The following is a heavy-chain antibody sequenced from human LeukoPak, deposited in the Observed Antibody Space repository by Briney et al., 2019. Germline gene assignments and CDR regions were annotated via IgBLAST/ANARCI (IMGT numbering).Heavy chain of an antibody. CDR1: GYTFTSYY. J-gene: IGHJ4*02. Sequence: ASVKVSCKASGYTFTSYYMHWVRQAPGQGLEWMGWINPNSGGTNYAQRFQGRVTMTRDTSISTAYMELSRLRSDDTAVYYCARGTLYGSGSYYNAYYFDYWGQGTLVTVSS. V-gene: IGHV1-2*02. CDR2: INPNSGGT. CDR3: ARGTLYGSGSYYNAYYFDY. D-gene: IGHD3-10*01.